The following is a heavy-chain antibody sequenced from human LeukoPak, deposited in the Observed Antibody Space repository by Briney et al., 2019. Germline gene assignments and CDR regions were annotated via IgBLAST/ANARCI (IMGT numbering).Heavy chain of an antibody. V-gene: IGHV3-30-3*01. Sequence: GGSLRLSCAASGFTFSSYAMHWVRQAPGKGLEWVAVISYDGSNKYYADSVKGRFTISRDNSKNTLYLQMNSLRAEDTAVYYCARDHYGDYGGAQGYWGQGTLVTVSS. CDR3: ARDHYGDYGGAQGY. J-gene: IGHJ4*02. D-gene: IGHD4-17*01. CDR1: GFTFSSYA. CDR2: ISYDGSNK.